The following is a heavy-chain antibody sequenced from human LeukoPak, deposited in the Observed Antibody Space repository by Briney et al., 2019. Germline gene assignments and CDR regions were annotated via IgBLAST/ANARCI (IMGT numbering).Heavy chain of an antibody. CDR2: INPNSGGT. V-gene: IGHV1-2*06. Sequence: ASVKVSCKASGYTFTGYYMHWVRQAPGQGLEWMGRINPNSGGTNYAQKFQGRVTMTRDTSISTAYMELSRLRSDDTAVYYCARGGYSGSCKVGAFDIWGQGTMVTVSS. D-gene: IGHD1-26*01. CDR3: ARGGYSGSCKVGAFDI. CDR1: GYTFTGYY. J-gene: IGHJ3*02.